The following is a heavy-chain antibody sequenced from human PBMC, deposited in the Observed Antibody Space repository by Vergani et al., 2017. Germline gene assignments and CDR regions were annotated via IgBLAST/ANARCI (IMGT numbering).Heavy chain of an antibody. CDR1: GGSISSDNW. J-gene: IGHJ6*03. V-gene: IGHV4-4*02. Sequence: QVQLQQWGPGLVTPSGTLSLTCAVYGGSISSDNWWNWVRQAPGKGLQWIGEIHRSRSTNYNPSLRRRVTISLDKSKNQFSLKLTSVTAADTAVYYCARGPSVVQGHYIYYYSYFMDVWGKGTTVTVSS. CDR3: ARGPSVVQGHYIYYYSYFMDV. D-gene: IGHD2-15*01. CDR2: IHRSRST.